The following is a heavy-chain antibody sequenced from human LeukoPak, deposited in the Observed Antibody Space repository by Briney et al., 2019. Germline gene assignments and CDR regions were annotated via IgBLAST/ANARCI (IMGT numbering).Heavy chain of an antibody. J-gene: IGHJ4*02. CDR2: SYHRGGT. CDR1: GYAVSSDDHF. D-gene: IGHD3-9*01. CDR3: ARAPYDILTGYFLFDS. V-gene: IGHV4-30-2*01. Sequence: SQTLSLTCAVSGYAVSSDDHFWSWIRQPPGRGLEWIGYSYHRGGTSYNPSLRSRVTVSLDKSRKQFSLNLYSVTAADTAVYYCARAPYDILTGYFLFDSWGQGTLITVSS.